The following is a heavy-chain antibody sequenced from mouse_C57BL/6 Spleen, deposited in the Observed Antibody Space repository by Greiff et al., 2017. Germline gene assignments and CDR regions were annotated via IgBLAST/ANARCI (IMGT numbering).Heavy chain of an antibody. CDR2: IYPGSGST. D-gene: IGHD1-1*01. CDR3: EREGFTTVVATSD. CDR1: GYAFTSYW. V-gene: IGHV1-55*01. J-gene: IGHJ2*01. Sequence: QVQLQQPGAELVKPGASVKMSCKASGYAFTSYWITWVKQRPGQGLEWIGGIYPGSGSTNYNEKFKSKATLTVDTSSSTAYMQPSSLASEDSAVYYCEREGFTTVVATSDWGQGTTLTVAS.